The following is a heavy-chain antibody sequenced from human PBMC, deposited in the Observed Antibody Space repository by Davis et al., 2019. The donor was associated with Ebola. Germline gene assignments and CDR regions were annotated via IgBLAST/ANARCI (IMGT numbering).Heavy chain of an antibody. Sequence: MPSETLSLTCAVSGGSISSSNWWTWVRQPPGKGLEWIGEFYHSGSTNYNPSLKSRVSISVDKSKNQFSLKLSSVTAADTAVYYCARQGCSGGRRHFPFDYWGQGTLVTVSS. CDR3: ARQGCSGGRRHFPFDY. J-gene: IGHJ4*02. CDR1: GGSISSSNW. V-gene: IGHV4-4*02. CDR2: FYHSGST. D-gene: IGHD2-15*01.